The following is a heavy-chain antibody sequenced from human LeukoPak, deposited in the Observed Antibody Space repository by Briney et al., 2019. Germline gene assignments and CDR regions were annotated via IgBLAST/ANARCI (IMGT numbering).Heavy chain of an antibody. CDR3: AKDRAWGRYFDY. V-gene: IGHV3-23*01. CDR1: GFTLRSYA. J-gene: IGHJ4*02. Sequence: GGSLRLSWAASGFTLRSYAMSWVRDAPGEGVEGGSAISGRGGSTYYADSVLKRFTISRDNSKNPLYLQMNSLRADATAVYYCAKDRAWGRYFDYWGQGTLVTVSS. D-gene: IGHD7-27*01. CDR2: ISGRGGST.